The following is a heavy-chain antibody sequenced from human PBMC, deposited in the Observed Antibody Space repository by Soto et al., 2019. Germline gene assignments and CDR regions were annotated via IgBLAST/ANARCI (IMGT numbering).Heavy chain of an antibody. CDR3: ARDLGRYYDDVGG. J-gene: IGHJ4*02. Sequence: VQLVESGGGLVQPGGSLRLSCAASGFTFSSYSMNWVRQAPGKGLEWVSYISSSSSTIYYADSVKGRFTISRDNAKTSLYLQMNSLRDGDTAVYYGARDLGRYYDDVGGWAQGPLFTVSS. D-gene: IGHD3-16*01. CDR2: ISSSSSTI. V-gene: IGHV3-48*02. CDR1: GFTFSSYS.